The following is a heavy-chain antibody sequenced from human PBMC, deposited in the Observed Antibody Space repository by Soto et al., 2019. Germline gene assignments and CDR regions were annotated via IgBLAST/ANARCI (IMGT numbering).Heavy chain of an antibody. Sequence: QSLKISCKGSVYSFTRHWIGWVRQMTGKGLEWMWIIYPGDSDTRYSPSFQGQVTISADKSISTAYLQWSSLKPSHTAMYYCARHYKYSYGPGGWFDPWGQGTLVTVSS. CDR3: ARHYKYSYGPGGWFDP. CDR1: VYSFTRHW. J-gene: IGHJ5*02. D-gene: IGHD5-18*01. CDR2: IYPGDSDT. V-gene: IGHV5-51*01.